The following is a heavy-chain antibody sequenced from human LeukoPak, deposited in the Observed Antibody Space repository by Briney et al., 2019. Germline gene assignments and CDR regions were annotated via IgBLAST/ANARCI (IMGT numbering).Heavy chain of an antibody. D-gene: IGHD5-18*01. J-gene: IGHJ3*02. Sequence: GGSLRLSCAASGFPLSSYSINWVRQAPGKGLGWVSYINIDSITVNYADSVNGRFTISRDNAKSSLYLQMNSLRAEDTAVYYCAREIPPNFTAHEAFDIWGQGTMVTVSS. CDR3: AREIPPNFTAHEAFDI. CDR1: GFPLSSYS. V-gene: IGHV3-48*04. CDR2: INIDSITV.